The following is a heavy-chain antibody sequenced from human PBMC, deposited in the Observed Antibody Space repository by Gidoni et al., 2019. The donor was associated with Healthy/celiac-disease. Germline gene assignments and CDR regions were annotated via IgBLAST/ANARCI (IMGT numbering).Heavy chain of an antibody. CDR3: AKDVGKYDYIWGSYGEDYFDY. CDR2: IRYDGSNK. CDR1: GFTFSSYG. J-gene: IGHJ4*02. Sequence: QVQLVASGGGVVQPGGSLRLSCAASGFTFSSYGMHWVRQAPGKGLEWVAFIRYDGSNKYYADSVKGRFTISRDNSKNTLYLQMNSLRAEDTAVYYCAKDVGKYDYIWGSYGEDYFDYWGQGTLVTVSS. D-gene: IGHD3-16*01. V-gene: IGHV3-30*02.